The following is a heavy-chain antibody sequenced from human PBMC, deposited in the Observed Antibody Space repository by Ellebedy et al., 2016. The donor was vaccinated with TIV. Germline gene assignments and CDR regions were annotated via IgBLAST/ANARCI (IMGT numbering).Heavy chain of an antibody. CDR1: GGPISAYY. V-gene: IGHV4-59*08. D-gene: IGHD3-3*01. CDR3: ARRPTISLFDP. Sequence: SETLSLTCIVSGGPISAYYWSWTRQPPGKGLEWTGYIYSSGSTNSNPSLKRRVSISIDTSKKQFSLNLSSVTAADTAVYYCARRPTISLFDPWGQGILVTVSS. J-gene: IGHJ5*02. CDR2: IYSSGST.